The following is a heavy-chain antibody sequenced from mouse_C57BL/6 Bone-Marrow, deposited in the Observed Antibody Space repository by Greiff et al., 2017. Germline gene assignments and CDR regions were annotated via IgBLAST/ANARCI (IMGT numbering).Heavy chain of an antibody. CDR1: GYSFTGYY. V-gene: IGHV1-42*01. J-gene: IGHJ3*01. Sequence: EVQLQESGPELVQPGASVKISCKASGYSFTGYYMNWVKQSPETSLEWIGEINPSTGGTTYNQKFKAKATLTVDKSSSTAYMQLKSLTSEDSSVYYCARGGFDGSSSFAYWGQGTLVTVSA. CDR2: INPSTGGT. CDR3: ARGGFDGSSSFAY. D-gene: IGHD1-1*01.